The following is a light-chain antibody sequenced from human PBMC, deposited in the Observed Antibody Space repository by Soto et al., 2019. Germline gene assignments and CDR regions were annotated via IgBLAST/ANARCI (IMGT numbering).Light chain of an antibody. CDR2: AAS. CDR3: QQCYSSPRT. CDR1: QSISTY. Sequence: DIQMTQSPSTLSASVGDRVTITCRASQSISTYLNWYQQKLGRAPTLLIYAASSLQSGVPSRFSGGGSGTDFTLTIFILQPEDFAMYFCQQCYSSPRTFGQGTKVDIK. V-gene: IGKV1-39*01. J-gene: IGKJ1*01.